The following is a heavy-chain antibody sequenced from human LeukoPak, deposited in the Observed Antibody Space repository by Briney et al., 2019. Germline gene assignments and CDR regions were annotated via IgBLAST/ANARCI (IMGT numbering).Heavy chain of an antibody. J-gene: IGHJ4*02. CDR2: IGGSGGFIT. CDR3: ARDLGWLHYAD. D-gene: IGHD5-12*01. V-gene: IGHV3-23*01. Sequence: PGGSLRLSCAASGFTFGSHGMNWVRQAPGQGLEWVSGIGGSGGFITYYADSVKGRFTVSRDNSKNTLYLQMNSLRADDTAIYYCARDLGWLHYADWGQGTLVTVSS. CDR1: GFTFGSHG.